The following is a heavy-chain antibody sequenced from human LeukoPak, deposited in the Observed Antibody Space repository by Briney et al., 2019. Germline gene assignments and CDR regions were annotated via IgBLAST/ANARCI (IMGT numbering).Heavy chain of an antibody. CDR1: GYSISSGYC. J-gene: IGHJ4*02. CDR3: ARDALVRGLYYFDY. Sequence: SETLSLTCAVSGYSISSGYCWGWIRQPPGKGLEWIGSIYHSGSTYYNPSLKSRVTISVDTSKNQFSLKLSSVTAADTAVYYCARDALVRGLYYFDYWGQGTLVTVSS. CDR2: IYHSGST. V-gene: IGHV4-38-2*02. D-gene: IGHD3-10*01.